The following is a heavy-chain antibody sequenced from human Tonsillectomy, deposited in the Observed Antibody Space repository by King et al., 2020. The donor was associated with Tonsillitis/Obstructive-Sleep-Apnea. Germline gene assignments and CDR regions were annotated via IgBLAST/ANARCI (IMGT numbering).Heavy chain of an antibody. V-gene: IGHV3-7*01. J-gene: IGHJ6*04. CDR3: ARDPGV. CDR2: INQDGSEK. Sequence: VQLVESGGGLVQPGGSLRLSCVASEFTFSGYWMSWVRQAPGKGLEWVANINQDGSEKYYVDSLKGRFTIPRHNAGYSLYLQMNSLRAEDTAVYFCARDPGVWGKGTTVTVSS. CDR1: EFTFSGYW.